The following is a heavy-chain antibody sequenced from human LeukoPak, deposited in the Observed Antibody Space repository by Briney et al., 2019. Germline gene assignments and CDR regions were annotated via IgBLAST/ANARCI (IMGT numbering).Heavy chain of an antibody. CDR1: GFSFSTYW. J-gene: IGHJ4*02. CDR2: IKQDGSEK. D-gene: IGHD3-9*01. V-gene: IGHV3-7*01. CDR3: ARDLDWILFAY. Sequence: GGSLRLSCAASGFSFSTYWMSWVRQAPGKGLEWVANIKQDGSEKYYVDSVKGRFTISRDNAKNTLFLQMNSLSAEDTAVYYCARDLDWILFAYWGQGTLVTVSS.